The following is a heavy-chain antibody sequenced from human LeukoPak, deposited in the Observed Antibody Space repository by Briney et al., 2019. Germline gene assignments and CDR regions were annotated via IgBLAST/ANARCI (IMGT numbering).Heavy chain of an antibody. CDR1: GVSIRSSNW. CDR3: AREGGPYRPLDY. CDR2: IYHSGTT. Sequence: PSETLSLTCAVAGVSIRSSNWWSWVRQSPGKGLEWIGEIYHSGTTNYNPSLKSRATISVDKSENQLSLKLTSVTAADTAVYYCAREGGPYRPLDYSGQGTLVTVAS. J-gene: IGHJ4*02. V-gene: IGHV4-4*02.